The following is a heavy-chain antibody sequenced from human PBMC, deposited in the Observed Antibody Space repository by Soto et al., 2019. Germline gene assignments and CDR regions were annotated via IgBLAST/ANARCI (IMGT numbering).Heavy chain of an antibody. V-gene: IGHV3-23*01. J-gene: IGHJ6*03. Sequence: EVQLLESGGGLAQPGGSLRLSCAASGFTFSDSALSWVRQGTGKGLEWVSSVTVSGDTSYYADSVEGRFTISRDNSKNTLYLQMNSLRADDTAVYYCAKHGCSYPACYPYYYYVDVWAEGATVTVSS. D-gene: IGHD2-15*01. CDR2: VTVSGDTS. CDR1: GFTFSDSA. CDR3: AKHGCSYPACYPYYYYVDV.